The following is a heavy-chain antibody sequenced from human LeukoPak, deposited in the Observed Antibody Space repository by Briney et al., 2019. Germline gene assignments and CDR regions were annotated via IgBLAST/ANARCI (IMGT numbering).Heavy chain of an antibody. CDR3: ARDPLSPNVFDV. J-gene: IGHJ3*01. V-gene: IGHV4-59*01. Sequence: ASETLSLTCTVSGGSIGGNYWNWIRQPPGRGLEWIGYINDRGSTNYNPSLKSRVTISVDTSKNQFSLKLSSVTAADTAVYYCARDPLSPNVFDVWGQGTMVTVSS. CDR2: INDRGST. CDR1: GGSIGGNY.